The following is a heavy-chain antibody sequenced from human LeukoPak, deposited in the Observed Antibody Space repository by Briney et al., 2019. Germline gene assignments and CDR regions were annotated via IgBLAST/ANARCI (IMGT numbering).Heavy chain of an antibody. V-gene: IGHV3-7*03. CDR1: GFTFSSYW. Sequence: PGGSLRLSCAASGFTFSSYWMSWVRQAPGKGLEWVANIKQDGSEKYYVDSVKGRLTISRDNANNSLYLQMNSLRAEDTAVYYCARAGCSGGSCYSGGLYYYYGMDVWGKGTTVTVSS. CDR3: ARAGCSGGSCYSGGLYYYYGMDV. D-gene: IGHD2-15*01. J-gene: IGHJ6*04. CDR2: IKQDGSEK.